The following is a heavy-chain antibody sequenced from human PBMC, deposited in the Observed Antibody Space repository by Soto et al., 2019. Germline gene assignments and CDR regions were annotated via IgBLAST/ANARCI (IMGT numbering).Heavy chain of an antibody. CDR3: ARSGYSYDNFDY. Sequence: PSETLSLTCTVSDGSISSYYWSWIRQPPGKGLEWIGYIYYSGSTNYNPSLKSRVTISVDTSKNQFSLKLSSVTAADTAVYYCARSGYSYDNFDYWGQGTLVTVSS. J-gene: IGHJ4*02. D-gene: IGHD5-18*01. CDR1: DGSISSYY. V-gene: IGHV4-59*08. CDR2: IYYSGST.